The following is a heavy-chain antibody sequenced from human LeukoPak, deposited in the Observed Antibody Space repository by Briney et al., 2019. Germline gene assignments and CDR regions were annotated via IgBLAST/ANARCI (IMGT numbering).Heavy chain of an antibody. V-gene: IGHV4-34*01. CDR1: GGSFSGYY. J-gene: IGHJ6*03. CDR2: IKHSGST. D-gene: IGHD3-10*01. CDR3: ARERYYYGSGRGPYYMDV. Sequence: SETLSLTCAVYGGSFSGYYWSWIRQPPGKGLEWIGEIKHSGSTNYNPSLKSRVTISLDTSKNQFSLKLSSVTAADTAVYYCARERYYYGSGRGPYYMDVWGKGTTVTISS.